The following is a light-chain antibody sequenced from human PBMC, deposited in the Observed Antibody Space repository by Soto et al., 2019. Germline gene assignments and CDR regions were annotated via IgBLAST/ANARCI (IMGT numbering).Light chain of an antibody. CDR2: ANN. CDR3: QSYDISLSVWV. J-gene: IGLJ3*02. Sequence: QSVLTQPPSVSAAPGQRVTISCTGSSSNIGAGYDVHWYQQLPGTAPKLLIYANNHRPSGVPDRFSGSKSGTSASLAITGLQAEDEADYYCQSYDISLSVWVFGGGTKLTVL. V-gene: IGLV1-40*01. CDR1: SSNIGAGYD.